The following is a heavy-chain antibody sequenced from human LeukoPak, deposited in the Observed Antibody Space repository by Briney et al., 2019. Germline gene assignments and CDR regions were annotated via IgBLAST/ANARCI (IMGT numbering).Heavy chain of an antibody. CDR3: AKGTLKATIFGVVPFYYYGMDV. V-gene: IGHV3-21*04. CDR1: GFTFSSYS. D-gene: IGHD3-3*01. J-gene: IGHJ6*02. Sequence: GGSLRLSCAASGFTFSSYSMNWVRQAPGKGLEWVSSISSSSSYIYYADSVKGRFTISRDNAKNSLYLQMNSLRAEDTAVYYCAKGTLKATIFGVVPFYYYGMDVWGQGTTVTVSS. CDR2: ISSSSSYI.